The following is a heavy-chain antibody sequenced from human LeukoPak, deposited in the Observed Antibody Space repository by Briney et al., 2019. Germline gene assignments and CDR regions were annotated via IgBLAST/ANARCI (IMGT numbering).Heavy chain of an antibody. CDR1: GYTFTSYD. Sequence: GASVKVSCKASGYTFTSYDINWVRQATGQGLEWMGWMNPNSGNTGYAQKFQGRGTMTRNTSISTAYMELSNLRSEDTAVYYCARMYSSSWTQYAFDIWGQGTMVTVSS. V-gene: IGHV1-8*01. D-gene: IGHD6-13*01. CDR2: MNPNSGNT. CDR3: ARMYSSSWTQYAFDI. J-gene: IGHJ3*02.